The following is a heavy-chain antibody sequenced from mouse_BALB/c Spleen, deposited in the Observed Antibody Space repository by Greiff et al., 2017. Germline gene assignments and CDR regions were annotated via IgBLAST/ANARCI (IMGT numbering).Heavy chain of an antibody. Sequence: VKLQESGPGLVAPSQSLSITCTVSGFSLTSYGVHWVRQPPGKGLEWLGVIWAGGSTNYNSALMSRLSISKDNSKSQVFLKMNSLQTDDTAMYYCARDHYGEFAYWGQGTLVTVSA. CDR1: GFSLTSYG. J-gene: IGHJ3*01. V-gene: IGHV2-9*02. CDR3: ARDHYGEFAY. CDR2: IWAGGST. D-gene: IGHD1-1*01.